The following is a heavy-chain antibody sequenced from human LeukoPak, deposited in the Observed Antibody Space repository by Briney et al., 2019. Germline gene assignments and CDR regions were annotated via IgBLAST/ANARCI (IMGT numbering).Heavy chain of an antibody. CDR2: IRWKSGAS. CDR1: GFSFDDYD. D-gene: IGHD5-12*01. J-gene: IGHJ4*02. CDR3: AKVMGGYGGGFDH. V-gene: IGHV3-9*01. Sequence: GGSLRLSCAASGFSFDDYDMHWVRQAPGKGLEWVSGIRWKSGASDYADSVRGRFTISKDNAKNSLYLQLNSLRVEDTALYYCAKVMGGYGGGFDHWGQGTLVIVSS.